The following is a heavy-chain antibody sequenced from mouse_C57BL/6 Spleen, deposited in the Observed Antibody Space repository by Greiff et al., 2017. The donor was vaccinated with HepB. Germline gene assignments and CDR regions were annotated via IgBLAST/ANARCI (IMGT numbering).Heavy chain of an antibody. CDR3: ARSLLLRKGGYFDV. V-gene: IGHV1-81*01. Sequence: VQLQQSGAELARPGASVKLSCKASGYTFTSYGISWVKQRTGQGLEWIGEIYPRSGNTYYNEKFKGKATLTADKSSSTAYMELRSLTSEDSAVYFCARSLLLRKGGYFDVWGTGTTVTVSS. D-gene: IGHD1-1*01. CDR2: IYPRSGNT. J-gene: IGHJ1*03. CDR1: GYTFTSYG.